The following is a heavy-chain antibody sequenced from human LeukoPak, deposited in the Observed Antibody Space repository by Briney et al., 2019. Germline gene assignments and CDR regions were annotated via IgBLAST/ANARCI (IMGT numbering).Heavy chain of an antibody. Sequence: GASLKISCKGSGYSFTSYWIGWVRQLPGKALEWMGIIYPGDSDTRDSPSFQGQVTISADKSISTAYLQWSSLKASDTAMYYCARRGIVVVPAAHDAFDIWGQGTMVTVSS. CDR2: IYPGDSDT. D-gene: IGHD2-2*01. V-gene: IGHV5-51*01. J-gene: IGHJ3*02. CDR1: GYSFTSYW. CDR3: ARRGIVVVPAAHDAFDI.